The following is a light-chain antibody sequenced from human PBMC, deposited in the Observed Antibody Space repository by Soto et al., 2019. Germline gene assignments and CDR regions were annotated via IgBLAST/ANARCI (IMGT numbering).Light chain of an antibody. J-gene: IGKJ4*01. CDR3: QQLNSYPLT. V-gene: IGKV1-9*01. CDR1: QDISDY. Sequence: DIQLTQSPSFLSASVGDRVTLSCRASQDISDYLAWYQQRPGKAPKILIYAASTLQSGVPSRFSGSGSGTEFTLTISSLQPEDFATYSCQQLNSYPLTFGGGTKVDIK. CDR2: AAS.